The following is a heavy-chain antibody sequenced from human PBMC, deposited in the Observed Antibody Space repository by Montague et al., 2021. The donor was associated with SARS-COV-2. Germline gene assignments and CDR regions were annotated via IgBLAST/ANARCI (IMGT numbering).Heavy chain of an antibody. CDR3: VRPLWFGDSDYYFEA. D-gene: IGHD3-10*01. J-gene: IGHJ4*02. V-gene: IGHV3-74*01. CDR1: GFTFRSYW. CDR2: IRPDGTST. Sequence: SLRLSCPASGFTFRSYWMHWVRQVPGRGPVWVSRIRPDGTSTLYAASAKGRFIISRDNAKNTLSPEMTNLRVDDTAIYYCVRPLWFGDSDYYFEAWGQGTLVSVSS.